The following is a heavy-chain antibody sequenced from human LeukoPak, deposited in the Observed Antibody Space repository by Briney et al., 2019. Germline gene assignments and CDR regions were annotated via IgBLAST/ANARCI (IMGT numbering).Heavy chain of an antibody. J-gene: IGHJ5*02. CDR3: ARSYASSWYWNWFDP. CDR1: GGSISSYY. CDR2: IYYSGST. V-gene: IGHV4-59*08. Sequence: SETLSLTCTVSGGSISSYYWSWIRQPPGKGLEWIGYIYYSGSTNYNPSLKSRVTISVDTSKNQFSLKLSSVTAAGTAVYYCARSYASSWYWNWFDPWGQGTLVTVSS. D-gene: IGHD6-13*01.